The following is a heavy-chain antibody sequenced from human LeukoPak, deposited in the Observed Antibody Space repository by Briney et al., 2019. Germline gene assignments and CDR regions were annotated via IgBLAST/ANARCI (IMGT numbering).Heavy chain of an antibody. V-gene: IGHV3-48*03. CDR2: ISSSGSTI. J-gene: IGHJ4*02. CDR1: GFNFSNYE. D-gene: IGHD3-22*01. Sequence: GGSLRLSCAGSGFNFSNYEMNWVRQAPGKGLEWVSYISSSGSTIYYADSVKGRFTISRDNAKNSLYLQMNSLRAEDTALYYCAKDSNYYDSSGYYSGHFDYWGQGTLVTVSS. CDR3: AKDSNYYDSSGYYSGHFDY.